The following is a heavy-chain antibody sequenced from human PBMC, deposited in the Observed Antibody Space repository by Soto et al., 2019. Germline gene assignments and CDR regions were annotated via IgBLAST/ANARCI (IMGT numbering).Heavy chain of an antibody. D-gene: IGHD3-22*01. Sequence: EVQLVESGGGLVQPGGSLRLSCAASGFTFGSHWMHWVRQAPGKGLVYVSRISSGGTTTNYAESVKGRFTISRDNARNTLYLQMNSLRVEDTAVYYCARFDTSYDTSGFLYWGQGTPVTVSS. CDR2: ISSGGTTT. J-gene: IGHJ4*02. V-gene: IGHV3-74*01. CDR1: GFTFGSHW. CDR3: ARFDTSYDTSGFLY.